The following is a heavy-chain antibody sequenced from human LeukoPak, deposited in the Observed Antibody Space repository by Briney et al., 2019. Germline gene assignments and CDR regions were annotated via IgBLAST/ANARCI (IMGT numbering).Heavy chain of an antibody. V-gene: IGHV1-2*02. CDR2: INPNSGGT. CDR3: ARAITGTHHTGDY. D-gene: IGHD1-20*01. CDR1: GYTFTGYY. Sequence: ASVKVSCKASGYTFTGYYMHWVRQAPGQGLEWMGWINPNSGGTNYAQKFQGRVTMTRNTSISTAYMELSSLRSEDTAVYYCARAITGTHHTGDYWGQGTLVTVSS. J-gene: IGHJ4*02.